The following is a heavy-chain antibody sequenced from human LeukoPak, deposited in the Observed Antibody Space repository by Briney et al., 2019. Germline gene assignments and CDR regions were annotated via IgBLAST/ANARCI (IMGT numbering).Heavy chain of an antibody. J-gene: IGHJ4*02. CDR3: ARAYMWYFSDSSGFHLDY. V-gene: IGHV1-2*02. Sequence: ASVKVSCKASGYSFSDYYMHWVRQAPGQGLEWLGCTNPNSGGSKSALKFQGRVTLTSDKSISTIYMELNRLRSDDTAIYYCARAYMWYFSDSSGFHLDYWGQGALVTVSS. CDR2: TNPNSGGS. CDR1: GYSFSDYY. D-gene: IGHD3-22*01.